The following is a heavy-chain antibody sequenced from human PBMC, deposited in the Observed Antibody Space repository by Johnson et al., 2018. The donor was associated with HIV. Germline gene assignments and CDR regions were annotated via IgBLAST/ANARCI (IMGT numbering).Heavy chain of an antibody. CDR2: INWNGGTK. CDR3: ARALYFYDSTSPLESEAFDI. V-gene: IGHV3-20*04. Sequence: VQLVESGGGVVRPGRSLRLSCAASGFTFNDHGMSWVRQAPGKGLEWVSGINWNGGTKDYADSVKGRFTISRDNAKNSLYLQMNSLRAEDTALYYCARALYFYDSTSPLESEAFDIWGQGTMVTVSS. J-gene: IGHJ3*02. D-gene: IGHD3-22*01. CDR1: GFTFNDHG.